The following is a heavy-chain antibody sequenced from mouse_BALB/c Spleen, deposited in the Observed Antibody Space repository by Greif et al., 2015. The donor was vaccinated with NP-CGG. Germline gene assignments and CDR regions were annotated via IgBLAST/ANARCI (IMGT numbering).Heavy chain of an antibody. CDR3: ARQIYYDYDDYAMTT. CDR2: ISSGGIYT. V-gene: IGHV5-9-3*01. Sequence: EVQLVESGGGLVKPGGSLKLSCAASGFTFSSYAMSWVRQTPEKRLEWVATISSGGIYTYYPDSVKGRFTISRDNAKNTLYLQMSSLRSEDTAMYYCARQIYYDYDDYAMTTGVKEPQSPSPQ. J-gene: IGHJ4*01. D-gene: IGHD2-4*01. CDR1: GFTFSSYA.